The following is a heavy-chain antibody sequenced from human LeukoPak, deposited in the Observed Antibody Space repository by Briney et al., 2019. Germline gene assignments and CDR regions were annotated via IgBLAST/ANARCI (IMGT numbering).Heavy chain of an antibody. CDR2: INPNSGGT. CDR1: GYTFTGYY. Sequence: ASVKVSCKASGYTFTGYYMHWVRQAPGQGLEWMGWINPNSGGTNYAQKFQGRVTMTRDTSISTAYMELSRLRSDDTAVYYCARELAGFGESPGDYWGQGTLVTVSS. V-gene: IGHV1-2*02. J-gene: IGHJ4*02. CDR3: ARELAGFGESPGDY. D-gene: IGHD3-10*01.